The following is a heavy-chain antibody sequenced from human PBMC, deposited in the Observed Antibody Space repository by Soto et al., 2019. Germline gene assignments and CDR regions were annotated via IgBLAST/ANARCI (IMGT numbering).Heavy chain of an antibody. Sequence: PGESLKISCKGSGYSFTSYWIGWVRQMPGKGLEWMGIIYPGDSDTRYSPSFQGQVAISADKSISTAYLQWSSLKASDTAMYYCAGPHCSSTSCLTPDAFDIWGQGTMVTVSS. CDR2: IYPGDSDT. CDR1: GYSFTSYW. D-gene: IGHD2-2*01. J-gene: IGHJ3*02. V-gene: IGHV5-51*01. CDR3: AGPHCSSTSCLTPDAFDI.